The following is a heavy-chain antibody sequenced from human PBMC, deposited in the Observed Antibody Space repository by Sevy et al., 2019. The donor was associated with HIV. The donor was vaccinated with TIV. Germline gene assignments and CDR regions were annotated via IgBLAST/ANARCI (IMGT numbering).Heavy chain of an antibody. CDR3: ARDPGFGSLDF. J-gene: IGHJ4*02. CDR2: IYYSART. D-gene: IGHD1-26*01. Sequence: SETLSLTCTVSGGSINSGDYYWSWIRQPPGKGLEWIGYIYYSARTYYNPSLKSRVTMSVDTSKSHFSLRLSSVTAADTAVYYCARDPGFGSLDFWGQGTLVTVSS. CDR1: GGSINSGDYY. V-gene: IGHV4-30-4*01.